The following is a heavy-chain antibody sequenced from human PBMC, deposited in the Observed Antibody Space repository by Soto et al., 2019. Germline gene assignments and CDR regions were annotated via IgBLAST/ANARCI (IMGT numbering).Heavy chain of an antibody. CDR3: ARGPYSSSRRFAY. CDR1: GDPISTGVYS. D-gene: IGHD6-13*01. Sequence: SETLSLTCGVSGDPISTGVYSWAWIRQPPGKALEWIGHTYHSGNPYYNPSLKSRVTISVDTSKNQFSLKLSSVTAADTAVYYCARGPYSSSRRFAYWGQGTLVTVSS. V-gene: IGHV4-30-2*01. J-gene: IGHJ4*02. CDR2: TYHSGNP.